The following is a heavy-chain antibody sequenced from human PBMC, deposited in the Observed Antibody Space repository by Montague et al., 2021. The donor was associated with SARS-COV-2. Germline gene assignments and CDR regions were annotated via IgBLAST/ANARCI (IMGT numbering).Heavy chain of an antibody. CDR1: GSSFSGYY. Sequence: SETLSLTCAVHGSSFSGYYWNWIRQSPGKGLEWIGEINHGGSTKFSPSLKGRLTISTDTSKNQVVLTMTNMDPVDTATYYCARRTYDILTGYDYGMDVWGQGTTVTVSS. CDR3: ARRTYDILTGYDYGMDV. V-gene: IGHV4-34*10. D-gene: IGHD3-9*01. J-gene: IGHJ6*02. CDR2: INHGGST.